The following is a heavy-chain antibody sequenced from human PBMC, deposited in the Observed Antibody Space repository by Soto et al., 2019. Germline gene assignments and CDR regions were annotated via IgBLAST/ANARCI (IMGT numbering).Heavy chain of an antibody. CDR3: ARVPSPFDFYYDMDV. CDR2: IFSSGTT. D-gene: IGHD3-16*01. J-gene: IGHJ6*02. Sequence: SETLSLTCTVSGGSISDYYWSWIRQPPGKGLEWIGYIFSSGTTYYNPSLKSRLTMSLDTSQNQFSLKLNSVTAADTAVYFCARVPSPFDFYYDMDVWGQGTTVTVSS. CDR1: GGSISDYY. V-gene: IGHV4-4*09.